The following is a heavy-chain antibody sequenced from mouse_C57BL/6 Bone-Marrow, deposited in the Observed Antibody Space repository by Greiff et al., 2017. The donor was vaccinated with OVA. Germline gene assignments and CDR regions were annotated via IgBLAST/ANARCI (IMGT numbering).Heavy chain of an antibody. D-gene: IGHD4-1*01. CDR1: GYTFTSYW. J-gene: IGHJ3*01. CDR2: IDPSDSST. Sequence: QVQLQQPGAELVKPGASVKLSCKASGYTFTSYWMQWVKQRPGQGLEWIGEIDPSDSSTNYNQKFKGKATLTVDTSSSTAYMQLSSLTSEDSAVYYCAVTGTYAYWGQGTLVTVSA. CDR3: AVTGTYAY. V-gene: IGHV1-50*01.